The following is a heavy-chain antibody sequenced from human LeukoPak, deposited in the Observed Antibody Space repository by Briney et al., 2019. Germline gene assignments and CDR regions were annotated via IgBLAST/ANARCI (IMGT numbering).Heavy chain of an antibody. Sequence: GASVKVSCKASGYTFIGYYMHWVRQAPGQGLEWMGWINPNSGGTNYAQKFQGRVTMTRDTSISTAYMEVSRLRSDDTAVYYCARAPGGYAFDIWGQGTMVTVSS. CDR2: INPNSGGT. CDR3: ARAPGGYAFDI. CDR1: GYTFIGYY. V-gene: IGHV1-2*02. J-gene: IGHJ3*02.